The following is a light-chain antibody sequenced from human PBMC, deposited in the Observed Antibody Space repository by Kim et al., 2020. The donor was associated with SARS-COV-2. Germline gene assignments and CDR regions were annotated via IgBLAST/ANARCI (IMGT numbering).Light chain of an antibody. CDR3: QQRGNWPLT. CDR1: QSISKY. V-gene: IGKV3-11*01. Sequence: EILLTQSPATLSLSPGDRATLSCRASQSISKYLAWYRQKLGQAPRLLIYDASKRATGIPARFSGSGSGTDFTLTISSLEPEDFAVYYCQQRGNWPLTFGGGTRVEI. J-gene: IGKJ4*01. CDR2: DAS.